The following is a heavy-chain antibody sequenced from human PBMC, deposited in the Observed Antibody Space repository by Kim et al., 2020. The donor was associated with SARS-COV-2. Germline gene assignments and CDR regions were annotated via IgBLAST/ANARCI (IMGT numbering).Heavy chain of an antibody. CDR3: ARDGPRPENIAAAGIYYFDY. CDR2: ISSSSSTI. J-gene: IGHJ4*02. D-gene: IGHD6-13*01. CDR1: GFTFSSYS. V-gene: IGHV3-48*02. Sequence: GGSLRLSCAASGFTFSSYSMNWVRQAPGKGLEWVSYISSSSSTIYYADSVKGRFTISRDNAKNSLYLQMNSLRDEDTAVYYCARDGPRPENIAAAGIYYFDYWGQGTLVTVSS.